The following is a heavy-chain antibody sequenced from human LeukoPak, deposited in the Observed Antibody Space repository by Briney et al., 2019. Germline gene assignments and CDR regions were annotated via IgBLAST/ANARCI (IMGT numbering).Heavy chain of an antibody. CDR2: IKQDGSEK. CDR3: AKSGHQWLGYPGFHY. D-gene: IGHD6-19*01. J-gene: IGHJ4*02. V-gene: IGHV3-7*01. Sequence: GGSLRLSCAASGFTFSSYWMNWVRQAPGKGLEWVANIKQDGSEKYYVDSVKGRFTISRDNAKKSLYLQMNSLRADDTAVYYCAKSGHQWLGYPGFHYWGQGTLVTVSS. CDR1: GFTFSSYW.